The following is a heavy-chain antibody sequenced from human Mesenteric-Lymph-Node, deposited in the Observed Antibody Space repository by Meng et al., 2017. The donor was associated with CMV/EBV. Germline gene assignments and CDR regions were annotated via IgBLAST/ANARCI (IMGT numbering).Heavy chain of an antibody. J-gene: IGHJ4*02. D-gene: IGHD6-19*01. CDR3: ARGVYSSGWLDY. Sequence: ASVKVSCKAFGYTFTDYYMHWVRQAPGQGLEWMGWINPNSGGTNYAQKFQGRVTMTRDTSISTAYMELSRLRSDDTAVYYCARGVYSSGWLDYWGQGTLVTVSS. CDR1: GYTFTDYY. CDR2: INPNSGGT. V-gene: IGHV1-2*02.